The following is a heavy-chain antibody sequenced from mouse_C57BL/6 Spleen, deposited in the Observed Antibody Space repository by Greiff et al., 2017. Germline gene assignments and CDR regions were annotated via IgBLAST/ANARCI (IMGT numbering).Heavy chain of an antibody. V-gene: IGHV5-16*01. CDR1: GFTFSDYY. J-gene: IGHJ4*01. CDR2: FNYDGSST. CDR3: AREVYGNYPYYAMDY. D-gene: IGHD2-1*01. Sequence: EVMLVESEGGLVQPGSSMKLSCTASGFTFSDYYMAWVRQVPEKGLEWVANFNYDGSSTYYLDSLKSRFIISRDNAKNILYLQMSSLKSEDTATYYCAREVYGNYPYYAMDYWGQGTSVTVSS.